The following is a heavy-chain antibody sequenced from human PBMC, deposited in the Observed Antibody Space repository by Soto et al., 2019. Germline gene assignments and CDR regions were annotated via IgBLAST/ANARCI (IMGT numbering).Heavy chain of an antibody. J-gene: IGHJ4*02. V-gene: IGHV3-7*01. CDR2: INKDGSQT. CDR1: GFTFSNYW. D-gene: IGHD6-25*01. CDR3: VKEIAAAQ. Sequence: EVQLVESGGALVQPGGSLRLTCATSGFTFSNYWMTWVRQALGKGLEWVANINKDGSQTSFVDSVKGRFTIFRDNAKSSLYLQMNSLRGEDTAKYYCVKEIAAAQWGQGTLVTVSS.